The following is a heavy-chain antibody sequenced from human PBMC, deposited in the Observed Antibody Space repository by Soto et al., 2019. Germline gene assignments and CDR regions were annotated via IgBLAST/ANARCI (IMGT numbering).Heavy chain of an antibody. CDR1: GGSFSGYY. CDR3: ARSSGYVPGGY. Sequence: SLTCAVYGGSFSGYYWSWIRQPPGKGLEWIGEINHSGSTNYNPSLKSRVTISVDTSKNQFSLKMPSVTAADTAVYYCARSSGYVPGGYWGQGILLTVSS. CDR2: INHSGST. V-gene: IGHV4-34*01. D-gene: IGHD5-12*01. J-gene: IGHJ4*02.